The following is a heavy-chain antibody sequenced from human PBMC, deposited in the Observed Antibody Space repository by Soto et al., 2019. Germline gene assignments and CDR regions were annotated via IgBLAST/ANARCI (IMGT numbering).Heavy chain of an antibody. J-gene: IGHJ4*02. D-gene: IGHD2-2*01. CDR1: GFTFSSQW. CDR3: SPALNY. Sequence: PGGSLRLSCAASGFTFSSQWMDWVRQAPGKGLEWVANINQDGSEKHYVDSVKGRFTISRGNAKNSLYLQMNSLTAEDSALYYCSPALNYWGQGTLVTVSS. V-gene: IGHV3-7*01. CDR2: INQDGSEK.